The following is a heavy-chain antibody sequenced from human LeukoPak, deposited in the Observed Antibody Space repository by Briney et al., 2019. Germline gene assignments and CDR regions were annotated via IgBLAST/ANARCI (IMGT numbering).Heavy chain of an antibody. Sequence: PSETLSLTCAVYGGSFSGYYWSWIRQPPGKRLEWIGEINHSGSTNYNPSLKSRVTISVDTSKNQFSLKLSSVTAADTAVYYCAREEYYYDSSGLYLSWFDPWGQGTLVTVSS. J-gene: IGHJ5*02. CDR1: GGSFSGYY. V-gene: IGHV4-34*01. CDR2: INHSGST. D-gene: IGHD3-22*01. CDR3: AREEYYYDSSGLYLSWFDP.